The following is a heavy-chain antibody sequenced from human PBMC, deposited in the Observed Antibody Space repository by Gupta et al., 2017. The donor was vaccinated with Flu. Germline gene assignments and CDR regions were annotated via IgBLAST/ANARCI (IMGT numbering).Heavy chain of an antibody. D-gene: IGHD4/OR15-4a*01. V-gene: IGHV3-15*01. CDR2: VRSKAEGGTS. Sequence: EVRLVESGGGLVKSGGSLRLSCALSGVIFSDAWMGWVRQAPGKGLEWVGLVRSKAEGGTSEYAVSVKGRFSITRDEAKETLYLDMNSLKTEDRGMYYCTTGVPVDYWGQGTLVTVSS. CDR1: GVIFSDAW. J-gene: IGHJ4*02. CDR3: TTGVPVDY.